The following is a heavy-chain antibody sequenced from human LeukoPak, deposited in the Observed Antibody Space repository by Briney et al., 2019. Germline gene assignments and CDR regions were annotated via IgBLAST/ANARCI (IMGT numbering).Heavy chain of an antibody. CDR3: ARDVKVGWYFDL. V-gene: IGHV4-59*01. CDR1: GGSISTYY. CDR2: IHDSGST. J-gene: IGHJ2*01. Sequence: SETLSLTCSVSGGSISTYYWSWIRQPPGKGLEWLGYIHDSGSTTYNASLESRVTISVDTAKNQFSLKLSSVTAADTAIYYCARDVKVGWYFDLXGRGTLVXVSS.